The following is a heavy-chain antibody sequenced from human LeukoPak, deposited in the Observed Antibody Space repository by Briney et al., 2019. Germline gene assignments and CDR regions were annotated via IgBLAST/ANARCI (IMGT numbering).Heavy chain of an antibody. CDR2: INHSGST. Sequence: PSEALSLTCAVYGGSFSGYYWSWIRQPPGKGREGMGKINHSGSTNYNPSLKSRVTISVDTSKNQFSLKLSSVTAADTAVYYCARGIAARPAKAFDYWGQGTLVTVSS. CDR3: ARGIAARPAKAFDY. D-gene: IGHD6-6*01. V-gene: IGHV4-34*01. CDR1: GGSFSGYY. J-gene: IGHJ4*02.